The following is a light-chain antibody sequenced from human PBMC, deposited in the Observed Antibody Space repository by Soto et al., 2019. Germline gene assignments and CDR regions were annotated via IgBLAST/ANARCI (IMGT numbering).Light chain of an antibody. J-gene: IGLJ2*01. CDR3: CSYAGSSTYVV. CDR1: SSDVGSYNL. V-gene: IGLV2-23*01. CDR2: EGG. Sequence: QSALTQPASVSGSPGQSITISCTGTSSDVGSYNLVSWYQQHPGKAPKLMIYEGGKRPSGVSNRFSGSKSGNTASLTISWLQAEDEADYYCCSYAGSSTYVVFGGGTKLTVL.